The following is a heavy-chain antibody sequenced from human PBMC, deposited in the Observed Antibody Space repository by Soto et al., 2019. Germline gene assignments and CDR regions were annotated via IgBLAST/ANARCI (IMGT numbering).Heavy chain of an antibody. Sequence: EVQLVESGGGLVKPGGSLRLSCAASGFTFSNAWMSWVRQAPGKGLEWVGRIKSKTDGGTTDYAAPVKGRFTISRDDSNNTLYLQMNSLKTEDTAVYYCTGGYSSGWYANWGQGTLVTVSS. V-gene: IGHV3-15*01. CDR3: TGGYSSGWYAN. D-gene: IGHD6-19*01. J-gene: IGHJ4*02. CDR2: IKSKTDGGTT. CDR1: GFTFSNAW.